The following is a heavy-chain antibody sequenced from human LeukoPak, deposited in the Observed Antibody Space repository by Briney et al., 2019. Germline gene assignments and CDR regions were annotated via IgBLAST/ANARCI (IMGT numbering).Heavy chain of an antibody. Sequence: SETLSLTCTVSGGSISSGDYYWSWIPQPPGKGMEWIGYIYYSGSTYYNPSLKSRVTISVDTSKNQFSLKLSSVTAADTAVYYCAMEYYDILAGAFDIWGQGTMVTVSS. J-gene: IGHJ3*02. CDR2: IYYSGST. D-gene: IGHD3-9*01. CDR3: AMEYYDILAGAFDI. CDR1: GGSISSGDYY. V-gene: IGHV4-30-4*01.